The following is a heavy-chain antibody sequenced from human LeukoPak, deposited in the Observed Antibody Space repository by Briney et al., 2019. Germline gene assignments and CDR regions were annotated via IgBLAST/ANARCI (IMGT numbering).Heavy chain of an antibody. V-gene: IGHV4-59*01. CDR1: GGSISSYY. Sequence: SETLSLTCTVSGGSISSYYWNWIRQPAGKGLEWIGYIYYSGSTNYNPSLKSRVTISVDTSKNQFSLKLSSVTAADTAVYYCARDPGLRYFGYYGMDVWGQGTTVTVSS. D-gene: IGHD3-9*01. CDR2: IYYSGST. J-gene: IGHJ6*02. CDR3: ARDPGLRYFGYYGMDV.